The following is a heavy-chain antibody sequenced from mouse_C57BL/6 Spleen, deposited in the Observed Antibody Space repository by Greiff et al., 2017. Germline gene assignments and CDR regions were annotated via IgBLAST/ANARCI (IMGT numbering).Heavy chain of an antibody. J-gene: IGHJ2*01. CDR3: AREGSNYVAYYFDY. D-gene: IGHD2-5*01. CDR2: IHPNSGST. CDR1: GYTFTSYW. V-gene: IGHV1-64*01. Sequence: VQLQQPGAELVKPGASVKLSCKASGYTFTSYWMHWVKQRPGQGLEWIGMIHPNSGSTNYNEKFKSKATLTVDKSSSTAYMQLSSLTSEDSAVYYCAREGSNYVAYYFDYWGQGTTLTVSS.